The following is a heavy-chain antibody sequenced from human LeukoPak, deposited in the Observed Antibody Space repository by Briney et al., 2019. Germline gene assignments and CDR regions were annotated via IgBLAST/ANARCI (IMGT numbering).Heavy chain of an antibody. D-gene: IGHD6-6*01. J-gene: IGHJ4*02. CDR1: GFTFSSYA. V-gene: IGHV3-30-3*01. CDR2: ISYDGSNK. Sequence: GGSLRLSCAASGFTFSSYAMHWVRQTPGKGLEWVAVISYDGSNKYYADSVKGRFTISRDNSKNTLYLQMNSLRAEDTAVCYCARDSLEYSSSWGYYFDYWGQGTLVTVSS. CDR3: ARDSLEYSSSWGYYFDY.